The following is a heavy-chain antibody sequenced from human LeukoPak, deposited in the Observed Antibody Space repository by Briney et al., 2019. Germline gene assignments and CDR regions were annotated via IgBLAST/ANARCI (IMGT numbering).Heavy chain of an antibody. V-gene: IGHV4-61*01. CDR1: GGSVSSGSYY. J-gene: IGHJ4*02. D-gene: IGHD3-10*01. CDR3: ARAGTMVRGVIEFFDY. CDR2: IYYSGST. Sequence: PSETLSLTCTVSGGSVSSGSYYWSWIRQPPGKGLEWIGYIYYSGSTNYNPSLKSRVAISVDTSKNQFSLELSSVTAADTAVYYCARAGTMVRGVIEFFDYWGQGTLVTVSS.